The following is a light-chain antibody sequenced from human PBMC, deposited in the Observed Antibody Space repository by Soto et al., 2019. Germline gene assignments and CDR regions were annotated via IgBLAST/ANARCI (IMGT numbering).Light chain of an antibody. CDR3: QNRTKSFT. CDR1: QSISSS. V-gene: IGKV3-11*01. Sequence: EIVLTQSPATLSLSPGERATLSCRASQSISSSLAWYQQKPGQAPRLLIYDASYRATGIPARFSGSGSGTDFTLTSSSIEPEDFAGSYCQNRTKSFTFGPGTKVDIK. J-gene: IGKJ3*01. CDR2: DAS.